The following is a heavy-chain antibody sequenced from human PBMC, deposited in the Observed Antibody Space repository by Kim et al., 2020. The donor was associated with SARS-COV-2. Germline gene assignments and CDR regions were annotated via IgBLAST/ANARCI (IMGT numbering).Heavy chain of an antibody. J-gene: IGHJ6*02. Sequence: ASVKVSCKVSGYTLTELSMHWVRQAPGKGLEWMGGFDPEDGETIYAQKFQGRVTMTEDTSTDTAYMELSSLRSEDTAVYYCATGVAVTGRSSDYYYYYGMDVWGQGTTVTVSS. V-gene: IGHV1-24*01. CDR3: ATGVAVTGRSSDYYYYYGMDV. D-gene: IGHD6-19*01. CDR2: FDPEDGET. CDR1: GYTLTELS.